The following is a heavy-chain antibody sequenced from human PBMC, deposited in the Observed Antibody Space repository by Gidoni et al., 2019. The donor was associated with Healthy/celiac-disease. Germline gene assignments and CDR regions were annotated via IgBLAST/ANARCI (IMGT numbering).Heavy chain of an antibody. Sequence: EVQLVQSGAEVKKPGESLKISCKGSGYSFTSYWIGWVRQMPGKGLEWMGIIYPGDSDTRYSPSFQGQVTISADKSISTAYLQWSSLKASDTAMYYCARHPTVVRERLYYNWFDPWGQGTLVTVSS. CDR1: GYSFTSYW. V-gene: IGHV5-51*01. D-gene: IGHD4-17*01. CDR2: IYPGDSDT. CDR3: ARHPTVVRERLYYNWFDP. J-gene: IGHJ5*02.